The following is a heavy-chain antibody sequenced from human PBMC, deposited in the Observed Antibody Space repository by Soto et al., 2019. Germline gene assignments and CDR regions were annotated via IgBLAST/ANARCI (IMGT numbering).Heavy chain of an antibody. J-gene: IGHJ6*03. CDR1: GGTFSSYT. V-gene: IGHV1-69*04. Sequence: SVKVSCKASGGTFSSYTISWVRQAPGQGLEWMGRIIPILGIANYAQKFQGRVTITADKSTSTAYMELSSLRSEDTAVYYCARDINITIFGVVRYYYYMDVWGKGTTVTVSS. CDR2: IIPILGIA. D-gene: IGHD3-3*01. CDR3: ARDINITIFGVVRYYYYMDV.